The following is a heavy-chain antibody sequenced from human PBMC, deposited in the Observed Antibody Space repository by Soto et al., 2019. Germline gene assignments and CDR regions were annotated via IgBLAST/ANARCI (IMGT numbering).Heavy chain of an antibody. V-gene: IGHV4-34*01. CDR1: GGSFSGYY. CDR3: ARENNYYYMDV. Sequence: TSETLSLTCAVYGGSFSGYYWSWIRQPPGKGLEWIGEINHSGSTNYNPSLKSRVTISVDTSKNQFSLKLSSVTAADTAVYYCARENNYYYMDVWGKGTTVTVSS. CDR2: INHSGST. J-gene: IGHJ6*03.